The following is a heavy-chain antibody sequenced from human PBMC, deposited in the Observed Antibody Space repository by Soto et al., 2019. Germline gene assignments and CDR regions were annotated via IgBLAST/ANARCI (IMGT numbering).Heavy chain of an antibody. D-gene: IGHD5-18*01. CDR3: ARQGGIQLWAPRGMDV. J-gene: IGHJ6*02. CDR2: ISSSSSYI. V-gene: IGHV3-21*01. Sequence: EVQLVESGGGLVKPGGSLRLSCAASGFTFSSYSMNWVRQAPGEGLEWVSSISSSSSYIYYADSVKGRFTISRDNAKNSLYLQMNSLRAEDTAVYYCARQGGIQLWAPRGMDVWGQGTTVTVSS. CDR1: GFTFSSYS.